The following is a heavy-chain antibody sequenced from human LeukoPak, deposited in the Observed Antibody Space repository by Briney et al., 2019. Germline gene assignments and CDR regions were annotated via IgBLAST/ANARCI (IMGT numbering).Heavy chain of an antibody. CDR1: GYTFTSYD. CDR2: MNPNSGNT. D-gene: IGHD3-10*01. J-gene: IGHJ4*02. CDR3: ARGLAGSGSPDY. Sequence: ASVKVSCKASGYTFTSYDINWVRQATGQGLEWMGWMNPNSGNTGYAQKFQGRVTMTRNTSISTAYMELSSLRSEDTAVYYCARGLAGSGSPDYWGQGTLVTVSS. V-gene: IGHV1-8*01.